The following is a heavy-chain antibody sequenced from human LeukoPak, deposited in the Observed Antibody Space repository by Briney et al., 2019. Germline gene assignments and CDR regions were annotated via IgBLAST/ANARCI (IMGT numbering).Heavy chain of an antibody. V-gene: IGHV3-21*01. CDR3: ARDAGRDILTGHDAFDI. CDR1: GFTFSSYS. D-gene: IGHD3-9*01. J-gene: IGHJ3*02. Sequence: QPGGSLRLSCAASGFTFSSYSMNWVRQAPGKGLEWVSSISSSSSYIYYADSVKGRFTISRDNAKNSLYLQMNSLRAEDTAVYYCARDAGRDILTGHDAFDIWGQGTMVTVSS. CDR2: ISSSSSYI.